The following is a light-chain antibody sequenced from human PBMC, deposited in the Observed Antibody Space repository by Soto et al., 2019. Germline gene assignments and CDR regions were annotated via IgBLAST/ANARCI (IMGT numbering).Light chain of an antibody. CDR3: QQRSDSIP. J-gene: IGKJ5*01. CDR1: PSVTTH. Sequence: EIVLTQSPDTLSLSPGERATLXXWASPSVTTHLAWFQQRPGQTPRLLIYDASTRAPGIPARFSGRGSGADFTLTISSLEPEDFAVYYCQQRSDSIPFGQGTRLEIK. CDR2: DAS. V-gene: IGKV3-11*01.